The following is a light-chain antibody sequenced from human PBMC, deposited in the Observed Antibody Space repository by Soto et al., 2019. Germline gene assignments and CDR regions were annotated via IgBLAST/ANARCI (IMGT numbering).Light chain of an antibody. J-gene: IGKJ5*01. CDR2: ATS. V-gene: IGKV3-20*01. CDR1: QTVISTH. Sequence: IILTQSPGTLSLSPGEGATLSCKASQTVISTHLAWYQQKPGQAPRLLIYATSNRATGIPDRFSGSGSGRDFNLTIDRLEPEDFAVYYCQQYDSSSVTFGQGTRLDLK. CDR3: QQYDSSSVT.